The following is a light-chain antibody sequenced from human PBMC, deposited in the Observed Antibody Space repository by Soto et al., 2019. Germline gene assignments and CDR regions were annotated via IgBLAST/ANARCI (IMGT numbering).Light chain of an antibody. Sequence: EIVLTQSPGTLSLSPGERATLSCRASQTVGNNYVAWYQQKPGQAPRLLIHSASNRATGIPDRFRGSGSGTDFSLTISRLEPEDVAVYFCHQHAAAPLTFGPGTKVNVK. CDR2: SAS. V-gene: IGKV3-20*01. J-gene: IGKJ3*01. CDR3: HQHAAAPLT. CDR1: QTVGNNY.